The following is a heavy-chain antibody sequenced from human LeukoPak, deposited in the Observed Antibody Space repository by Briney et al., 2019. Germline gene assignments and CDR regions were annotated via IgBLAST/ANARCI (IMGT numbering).Heavy chain of an antibody. CDR1: GFTFSSYA. CDR3: AKVHTMIVVLYEGPFDY. J-gene: IGHJ4*02. CDR2: ISGSGGGT. Sequence: PGGSLRLSCAASGFTFSSYAMSWVRQAPGKGLEWVSAISGSGGGTYYADSVKGRFTISRDNSKNTLYLQMNSLRAEDTAVYYCAKVHTMIVVLYEGPFDYWGQGTLVTVSS. V-gene: IGHV3-23*01. D-gene: IGHD3-22*01.